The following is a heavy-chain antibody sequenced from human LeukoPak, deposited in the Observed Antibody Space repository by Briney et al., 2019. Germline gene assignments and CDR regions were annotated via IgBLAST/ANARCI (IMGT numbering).Heavy chain of an antibody. D-gene: IGHD2-15*01. CDR1: GYSFTSYW. J-gene: IGHJ4*02. V-gene: IGHV5-51*01. Sequence: GESLKISCKGSGYSFTSYWIGWVRQMPGKGLEWMGIIYPGASDTRYSPSFQGQVTISADKSISTAYLQWSSLKASDTAMYYCARPHYCSGGSCYHFDYWGQGTLVTVSS. CDR3: ARPHYCSGGSCYHFDY. CDR2: IYPGASDT.